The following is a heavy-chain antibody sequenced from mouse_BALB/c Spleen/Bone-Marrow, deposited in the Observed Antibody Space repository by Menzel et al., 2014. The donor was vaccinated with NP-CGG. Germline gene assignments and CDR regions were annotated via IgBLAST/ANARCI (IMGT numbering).Heavy chain of an antibody. CDR1: GYTSSSYW. V-gene: IGHV1-9*01. J-gene: IGHJ4*01. CDR2: ILPGSGST. CDR3: ATGGSPMDY. D-gene: IGHD1-1*02. Sequence: VQLQQSGAELMKPGASVKISCKATGYTSSSYWIEWVKQRPGHGLEWIGEILPGSGSTNYNEKFKGKATFTADTSSNTAYMQLSSLTSEDSAVYYCATGGSPMDYWGQGTSVTVSS.